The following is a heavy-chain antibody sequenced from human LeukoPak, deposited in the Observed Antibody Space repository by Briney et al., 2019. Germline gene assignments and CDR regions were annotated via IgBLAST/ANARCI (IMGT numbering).Heavy chain of an antibody. CDR3: ARDCSSTICYNF. J-gene: IGHJ4*02. Sequence: PGGSLRLSCAVSGFTLRNYAMSWVRQAPGKGLEWVSGISGSGGTTYYADSVKGRFTISRGNSKNTLYLQMNSLRGEDTAVYYCARDCSSTICYNFWGQGTLVTVSS. CDR2: ISGSGGTT. CDR1: GFTLRNYA. D-gene: IGHD2-2*02. V-gene: IGHV3-23*01.